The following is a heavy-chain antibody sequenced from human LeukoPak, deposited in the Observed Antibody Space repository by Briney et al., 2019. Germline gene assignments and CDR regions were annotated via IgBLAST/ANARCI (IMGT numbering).Heavy chain of an antibody. CDR2: IIPIFGTA. V-gene: IGHV1-69*06. CDR1: GGTFSSYP. J-gene: IGHJ4*02. Sequence: SVKVSCKASGGTFSSYPIGWVPQAPGQGLEWMGGIIPIFGTANFAQKSQARVTITADKSTSTAYMELSSLRAEDTAVYYCARGGDGFPLDYWGQGPVVTVSS. D-gene: IGHD5-24*01. CDR3: ARGGDGFPLDY.